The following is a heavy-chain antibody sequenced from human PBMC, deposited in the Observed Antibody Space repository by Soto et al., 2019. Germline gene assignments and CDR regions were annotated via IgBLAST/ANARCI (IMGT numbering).Heavy chain of an antibody. D-gene: IGHD3-22*01. J-gene: IGHJ4*02. V-gene: IGHV3-23*01. CDR2: ISGSGGST. CDR3: AKAKHYYDSSGYYFDY. CDR1: VFTFSSYA. Sequence: VGSLRLSCASSVFTFSSYAMSCVRHSPGKGLERVSAISGSGGSTYYADSVKGRFTISRDNSKNTLYLQMNSLRAEDTAVYYCAKAKHYYDSSGYYFDYWGQGTLVTVSS.